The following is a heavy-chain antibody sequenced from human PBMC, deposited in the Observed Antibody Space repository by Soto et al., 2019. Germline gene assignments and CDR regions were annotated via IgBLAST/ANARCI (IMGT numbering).Heavy chain of an antibody. CDR1: GYSFTSYW. V-gene: IGHV5-51*01. J-gene: IGHJ6*02. CDR2: IYPGDSDT. D-gene: IGHD6-13*01. Sequence: PGESLKISCKGSGYSFTSYWIGWVRQMPGKGLEWMGIIYPGDSDTRYSPSFQGQVTISADKSISTAYLQWSSLKASDTAMYYCATYLCTSSWFPTHYYYCGMDVWGQATTVPVSS. CDR3: ATYLCTSSWFPTHYYYCGMDV.